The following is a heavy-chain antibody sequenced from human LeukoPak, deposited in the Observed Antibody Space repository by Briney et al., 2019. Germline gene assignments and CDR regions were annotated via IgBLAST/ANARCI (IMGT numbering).Heavy chain of an antibody. D-gene: IGHD5-12*01. CDR2: ISAYSGNT. CDR3: VRGGYSGYDFDY. Sequence: SVKVSCKASGYTFTSYIINWVRQAPGQGLEWMGWISAYSGNTKYGQKVQGRVTMTTDTSTSTAYMELRSLRSDDTAVYYCVRGGYSGYDFDYWGQGTLVTVSS. J-gene: IGHJ4*02. CDR1: GYTFTSYI. V-gene: IGHV1-18*01.